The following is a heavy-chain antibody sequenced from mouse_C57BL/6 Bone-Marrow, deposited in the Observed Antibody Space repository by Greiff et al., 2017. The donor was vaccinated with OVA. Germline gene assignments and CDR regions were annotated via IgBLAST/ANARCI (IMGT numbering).Heavy chain of an antibody. J-gene: IGHJ2*01. CDR1: GYTFTSYW. CDR3: ARDWGPLFDY. CDR2: IDPFDSYT. Sequence: VQLQQSEAELVRPGTSVKLSCKASGYTFTSYWMHWVKQRPGQGLEWIGVIDPFDSYTNYNQKFKGKATLTVDTSSSTAYMQLSSLTSEDSAVYYCARDWGPLFDYWGQGTTLTVSS. D-gene: IGHD4-1*01. V-gene: IGHV1-59*01.